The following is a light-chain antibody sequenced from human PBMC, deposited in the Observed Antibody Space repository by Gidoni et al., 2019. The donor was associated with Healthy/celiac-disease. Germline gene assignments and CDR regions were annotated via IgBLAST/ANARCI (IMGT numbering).Light chain of an antibody. CDR3: QQYNNWPRLT. CDR1: QSVSSN. V-gene: IGKV3-15*01. Sequence: IVMTQSPATLSVSPGVRATLSSRSSQSVSSNLAWYQQKPGQAPRLLIYGASTRATGIPARFSGSGSGTEFTLTISSLQSEDFAVYYCQQYNNWPRLTFGGGTKVEIK. J-gene: IGKJ4*01. CDR2: GAS.